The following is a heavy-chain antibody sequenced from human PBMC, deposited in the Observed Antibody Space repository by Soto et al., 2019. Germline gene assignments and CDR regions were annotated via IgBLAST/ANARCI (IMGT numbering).Heavy chain of an antibody. D-gene: IGHD3-9*01. V-gene: IGHV4-34*01. CDR1: GGSFSGYY. CDR2: INHSGST. CDR3: ARGDILYMDV. Sequence: PSETLSLTCAVYGGSFSGYYWSWIRQPPGKGLEWIGEINHSGSTNYNPSLKSRVTISVDTSKNQFSLKLSSVTAADTAVYYCARGDILYMDVWGKGTTVTVSS. J-gene: IGHJ6*03.